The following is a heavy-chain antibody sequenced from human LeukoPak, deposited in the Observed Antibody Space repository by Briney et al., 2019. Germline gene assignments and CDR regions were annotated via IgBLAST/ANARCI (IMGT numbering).Heavy chain of an antibody. D-gene: IGHD3-10*01. Sequence: PGGSLRLSRAASGLTFSSYWMHWVGQGPGKGLLWVSRINGDGSSTSYADSVEGRFTISRDNAKNTLYLQMNSLRAEDTAVYYCARVRYDYYGMDVWAQGTTVTVSS. J-gene: IGHJ6*02. V-gene: IGHV3-74*01. CDR1: GLTFSSYW. CDR2: INGDGSST. CDR3: ARVRYDYYGMDV.